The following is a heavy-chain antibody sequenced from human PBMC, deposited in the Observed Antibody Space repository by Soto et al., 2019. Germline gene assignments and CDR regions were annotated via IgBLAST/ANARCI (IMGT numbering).Heavy chain of an antibody. CDR3: ASSDSRSYGCFDY. CDR1: GYTFTTYA. CDR2: INAGNGNT. V-gene: IGHV1-3*01. J-gene: IGHJ4*02. D-gene: IGHD1-26*01. Sequence: GASVKVSCKASGYTFTTYAMHWVRQAPGQRLEWMGWINAGNGNTKYSKKFQGRVTITRDTSASTAYMELSSLRSEDTAVYYCASSDSRSYGCFDYWGQGTLVTVSS.